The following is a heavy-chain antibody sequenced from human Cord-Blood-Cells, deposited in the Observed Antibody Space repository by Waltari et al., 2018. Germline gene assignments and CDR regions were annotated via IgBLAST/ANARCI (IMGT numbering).Heavy chain of an antibody. CDR1: GFTFSSYA. V-gene: IGHV3-30-3*01. D-gene: IGHD7-27*01. J-gene: IGHJ3*02. Sequence: QVQLVESGGGVVQPGRSLRLSCAASGFTFSSYAMHWVRQAPGKGLEWVAVISYDGSNKYYADSVKGRFTISRDNSKNTLYLQMNSLRAEDTAVYYCARGSGDAFDIWGQGTMDTVSS. CDR2: ISYDGSNK. CDR3: ARGSGDAFDI.